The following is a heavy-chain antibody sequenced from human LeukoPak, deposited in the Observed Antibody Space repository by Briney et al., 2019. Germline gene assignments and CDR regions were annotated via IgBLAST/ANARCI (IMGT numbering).Heavy chain of an antibody. CDR3: AKEPYDYYDSSGYYPDY. Sequence: GRSLRLSCAASGFTFSSYGMHWVRQAPGKGLEWVAVISYDGSNKYYADSVKGRFTISRDNSKNTLYLQMNSLRAEDTAVYYCAKEPYDYYDSSGYYPDYWGQGTLVTVSS. CDR1: GFTFSSYG. J-gene: IGHJ4*02. D-gene: IGHD3-22*01. V-gene: IGHV3-30*18. CDR2: ISYDGSNK.